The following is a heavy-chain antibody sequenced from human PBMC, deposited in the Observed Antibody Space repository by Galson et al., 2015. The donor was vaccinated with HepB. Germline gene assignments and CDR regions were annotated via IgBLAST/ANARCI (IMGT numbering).Heavy chain of an antibody. CDR3: ARDDYSNYFDY. Sequence: SLRLSCAASGFTFSSYAMHWVRQAPGKGLEWVAVISYDGSNKYYADSVKGRFTISRDNSKNTLYLQMNSLRAEDTAVYYCARDDYSNYFDYWGQGTLVTVSS. D-gene: IGHD4-11*01. CDR1: GFTFSSYA. J-gene: IGHJ4*02. V-gene: IGHV3-30-3*01. CDR2: ISYDGSNK.